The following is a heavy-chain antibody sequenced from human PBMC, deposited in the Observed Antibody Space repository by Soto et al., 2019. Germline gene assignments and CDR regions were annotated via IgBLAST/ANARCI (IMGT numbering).Heavy chain of an antibody. D-gene: IGHD3-3*01. V-gene: IGHV1-8*01. CDR1: GYTFTSYD. CDR3: AREVEKGFLEWLPRFDP. CDR2: MNPNSGNT. Sequence: ASVKVSCKASGYTFTSYDINWVRQATGQGLEWMGWMNPNSGNTGYAQKFQGRVTMTRNTSISTAYMELSSLRSEDTAVYYCAREVEKGFLEWLPRFDPWGQGTLVTVSS. J-gene: IGHJ5*02.